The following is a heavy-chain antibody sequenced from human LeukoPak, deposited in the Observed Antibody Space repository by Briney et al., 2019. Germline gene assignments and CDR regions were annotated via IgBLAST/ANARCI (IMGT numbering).Heavy chain of an antibody. CDR2: IKQDGSEK. CDR3: AREGDIVVVPAAPPPFDI. V-gene: IGHV3-7*03. D-gene: IGHD2-2*01. J-gene: IGHJ3*02. CDR1: GFTFSSYW. Sequence: GGSLRLSCAASGFTFSSYWMSWVRQAPGKGLEWVANIKQDGSEKYYVDSVKGRFTISRDNAKNSLYLQMNSLRAEDTAVYYRAREGDIVVVPAAPPPFDIWGQGTMVTVSS.